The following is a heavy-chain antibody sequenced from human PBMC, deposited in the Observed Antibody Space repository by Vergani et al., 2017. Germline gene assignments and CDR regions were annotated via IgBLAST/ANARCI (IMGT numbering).Heavy chain of an antibody. CDR1: GGSISSYY. CDR2: IYYSGRT. J-gene: IGHJ3*02. V-gene: IGHV4-59*01. D-gene: IGHD2-2*01. Sequence: QVQLQESGPGLVKPSETLSLTCTVSGGSISSYYWSWIRQPPGKGLEWIGYIYYSGRTNYNPSLKSRVTISVDTSKNQFSLKLSSVTAADTAVYYCARLGYCSSTSCPGDAFDIWGQGTMVTVSS. CDR3: ARLGYCSSTSCPGDAFDI.